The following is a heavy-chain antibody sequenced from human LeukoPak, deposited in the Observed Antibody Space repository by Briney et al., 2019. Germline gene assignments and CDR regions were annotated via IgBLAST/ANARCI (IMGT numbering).Heavy chain of an antibody. CDR3: ARGLGVPAAKVLFWFDP. CDR2: IYYSGST. J-gene: IGHJ5*02. Sequence: SETLSLTCTVSGGSISGGGYYWSWIRQHPGKGLEWIGYIYYSGSTYYNPSLKSRVTISVDTSKNQFSLKLSSVTAADTAVYYCARGLGVPAAKVLFWFDPWGQGTLVTVPS. V-gene: IGHV4-31*03. CDR1: GGSISGGGYY. D-gene: IGHD2-2*01.